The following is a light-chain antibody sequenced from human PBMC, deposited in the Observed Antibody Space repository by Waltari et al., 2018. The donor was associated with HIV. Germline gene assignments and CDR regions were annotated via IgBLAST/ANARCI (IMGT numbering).Light chain of an antibody. V-gene: IGLV3-1*01. J-gene: IGLJ2*01. CDR3: QAWDSSTVV. Sequence: SYEVTQPPSVSMSPGQTASITCSGHKLGNKYTAWYQQKPGQSPVLVIYEDNKRRSGTPERFSGSNSGDTATLTIGGTQAMDEADYYCQAWDSSTVVFGGGTRLTVL. CDR1: KLGNKY. CDR2: EDN.